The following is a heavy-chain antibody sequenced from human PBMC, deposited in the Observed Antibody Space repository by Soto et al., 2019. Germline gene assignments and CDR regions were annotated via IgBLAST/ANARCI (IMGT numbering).Heavy chain of an antibody. Sequence: SETLSLTCTVSGGSVKSGSYYWSWIRQPPGKALEWIGYVYYTGSTNYNPSLKSRLTISVDTSKNQFSLKLSSVTAADTAVYYCARAYYYDSSGPPRDAFDIWGQGTMVTVSS. V-gene: IGHV4-61*01. CDR3: ARAYYYDSSGPPRDAFDI. CDR1: GGSVKSGSYY. CDR2: VYYTGST. J-gene: IGHJ3*02. D-gene: IGHD3-22*01.